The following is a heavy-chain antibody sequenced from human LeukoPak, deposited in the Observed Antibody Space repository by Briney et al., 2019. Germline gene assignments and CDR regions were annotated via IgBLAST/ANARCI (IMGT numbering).Heavy chain of an antibody. CDR1: GFTFSSHA. CDR2: ISGSGGST. CDR3: AKDFEGIAVAGSFDY. Sequence: GGSLRLSCAVSGFTFSSHAMGWVRQAPGKGLEWVSAISGSGGSTYYADSVKGRFTISRDNSKNTLYLQMNSLRAEDTAVYCCAKDFEGIAVAGSFDYWGQGTLVTVSS. D-gene: IGHD6-19*01. J-gene: IGHJ4*02. V-gene: IGHV3-23*01.